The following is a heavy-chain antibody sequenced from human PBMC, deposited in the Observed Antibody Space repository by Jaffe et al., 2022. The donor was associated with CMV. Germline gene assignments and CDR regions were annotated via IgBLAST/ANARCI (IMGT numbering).Heavy chain of an antibody. CDR2: IYYSGST. J-gene: IGHJ3*02. CDR1: GGSISSYY. Sequence: QVQLQESGPGLVKPSETLSLTCTVSGGSISSYYWSWIRQPPGKGLEWIGYIYYSGSTNYNPSLKSRVTISVDTSKNQFSLKLSSVTAADTAVYYCARVTSGYDKGGDAFDIWGQGTMVTVSS. V-gene: IGHV4-59*01. CDR3: ARVTSGYDKGGDAFDI. D-gene: IGHD5-12*01.